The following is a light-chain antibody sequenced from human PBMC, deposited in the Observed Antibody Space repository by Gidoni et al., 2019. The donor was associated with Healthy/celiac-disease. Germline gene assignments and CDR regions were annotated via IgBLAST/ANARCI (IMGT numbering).Light chain of an antibody. CDR2: GAS. J-gene: IGKJ1*01. CDR3: QQYNSWPPWT. Sequence: EILMTQSPATLSVSPGERATLSCRASQSVSSNLAWYQQKPVPAPRLLIYGASTRATGIPARFSGSGSGTEFTLTISSLQSEDFAVYYCQQYNSWPPWTFGQGTKVDIK. CDR1: QSVSSN. V-gene: IGKV3-15*01.